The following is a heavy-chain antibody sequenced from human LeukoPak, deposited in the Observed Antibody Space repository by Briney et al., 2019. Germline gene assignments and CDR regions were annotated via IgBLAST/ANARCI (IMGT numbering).Heavy chain of an antibody. J-gene: IGHJ3*02. Sequence: GGSLRLSCAASGFTFSSYSMNWVRQAPGKGLEWVSSISSSSIYIYYADSVKGRFTISRDNAKNSLYLQMSSLRAEDTAVYYCAKAPPPDCSGGSCYSGYAFDIWGQGTMVTVSS. D-gene: IGHD2-15*01. CDR1: GFTFSSYS. CDR2: ISSSSIYI. V-gene: IGHV3-21*01. CDR3: AKAPPPDCSGGSCYSGYAFDI.